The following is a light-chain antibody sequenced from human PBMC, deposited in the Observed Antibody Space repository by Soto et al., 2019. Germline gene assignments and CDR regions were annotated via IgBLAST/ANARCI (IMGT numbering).Light chain of an antibody. V-gene: IGKV1-5*01. Sequence: QMTQSTSSLSASLPPSLPLSCRASQYISSYLNWYQQKPGKAPKLLIYDASSLESGVPSRFSGSGSGTEFTLTISSLQPDDFATYYCQQYNSYSWTFGQGTKVDIK. CDR3: QQYNSYSWT. CDR2: DAS. J-gene: IGKJ1*01. CDR1: QYISSY.